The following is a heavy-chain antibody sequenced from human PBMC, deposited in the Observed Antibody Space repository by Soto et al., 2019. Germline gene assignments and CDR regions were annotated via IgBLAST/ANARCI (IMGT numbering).Heavy chain of an antibody. Sequence: VGSPRLSCAASGCIFGNYLMTWFRLAPGRGLEWVANIRQYGSEKYYSDSVKGGFTISRDNSMTSVFLQLNSLRAEDTGLYYCARARDKTMAWWHYFDSWGQGTPVTVSS. CDR3: ARARDKTMAWWHYFDS. CDR1: GCIFGNYL. D-gene: IGHD2-8*02. J-gene: IGHJ4*02. V-gene: IGHV3-7*03. CDR2: IRQYGSEK.